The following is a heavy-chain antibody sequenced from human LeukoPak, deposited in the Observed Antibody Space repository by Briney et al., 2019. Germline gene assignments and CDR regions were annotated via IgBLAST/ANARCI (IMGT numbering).Heavy chain of an antibody. CDR2: INPNSGGT. CDR1: GYTFTGYY. CDR3: ARATAFPLWFGELMGAFDI. J-gene: IGHJ3*02. V-gene: IGHV1-2*02. Sequence: ASVKVSCKASGYTFTGYYMHWVRHAPGQGLEWMGWINPNSGGTNYAQKFQGRVTMTRDTSISTAYMELSRLRSDDTAVYYCARATAFPLWFGELMGAFDIWGQGTMVTVSS. D-gene: IGHD3-10*01.